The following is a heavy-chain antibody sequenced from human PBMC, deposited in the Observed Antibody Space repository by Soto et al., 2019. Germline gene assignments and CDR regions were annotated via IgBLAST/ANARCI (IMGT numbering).Heavy chain of an antibody. Sequence: VQLVQSGAEVKQPGASVKVSCKASGYTYTNYGVTWVRQAPGQGLEWMGWINGDNGDTHYAQNVQGKATMTTDKSTRTSYMELRSLKSADTAVYYCARHGRDCNAYTGVYSSYGMNVWGQGTTITVSS. D-gene: IGHD7-27*01. CDR3: ARHGRDCNAYTGVYSSYGMNV. CDR2: INGDNGDT. J-gene: IGHJ6*02. V-gene: IGHV1-18*01. CDR1: GYTYTNYG.